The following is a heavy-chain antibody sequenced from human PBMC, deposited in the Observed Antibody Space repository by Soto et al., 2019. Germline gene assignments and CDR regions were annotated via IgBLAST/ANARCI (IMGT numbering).Heavy chain of an antibody. D-gene: IGHD3-10*01. CDR2: ISSSSSTI. V-gene: IGHV3-48*02. J-gene: IGHJ5*02. Sequence: GGSLRLSCAASGFTFSSYSMNWVRQAPGKGLEWVSYISSSSSTIYYADSVKGRFTISRDNAKNSLYLQMNSLRDEDTAVYYCARGAVVLWFGEISGGFDPWGQGTLVTVSS. CDR1: GFTFSSYS. CDR3: ARGAVVLWFGEISGGFDP.